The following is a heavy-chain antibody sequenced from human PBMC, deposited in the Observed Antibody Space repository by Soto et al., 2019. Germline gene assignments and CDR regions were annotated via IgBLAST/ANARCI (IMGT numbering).Heavy chain of an antibody. CDR1: AEYFSTYY. J-gene: IGHJ3*02. V-gene: IGHV4-34*01. CDR3: ARGGSSEWQVALDI. Sequence: QVQQQQWGAGLMKPSETLSLSCAVSAEYFSTYYWNWIRQSPGQGLEWIGEINHTGRNNYNPSLKSRVTMSIDMSKTQLSLRLPSVTAADTGVYYCARGGSSEWQVALDIWGQGTMVTVSS. D-gene: IGHD6-19*01. CDR2: INHTGRN.